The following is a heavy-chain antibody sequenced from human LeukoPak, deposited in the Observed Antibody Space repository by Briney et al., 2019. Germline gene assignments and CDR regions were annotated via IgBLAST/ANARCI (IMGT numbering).Heavy chain of an antibody. CDR2: IYYSGST. J-gene: IGHJ4*02. CDR3: ARQTVGTRPPVY. CDR1: GGSISSSSYY. D-gene: IGHD1-1*01. V-gene: IGHV4-39*01. Sequence: SETLSLTCTVSGGSISSSSYYWGWIRQPPGKGLEWIGSIYYSGSTYYNPSLKSRVTVSLDTSKNQFSLRLSSVTAADTAVYYCARQTVGTRPPVYWGQGTLVTVSS.